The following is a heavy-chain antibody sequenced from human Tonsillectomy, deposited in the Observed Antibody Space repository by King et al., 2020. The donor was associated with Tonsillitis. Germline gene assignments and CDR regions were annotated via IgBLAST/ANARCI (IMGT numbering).Heavy chain of an antibody. J-gene: IGHJ4*02. D-gene: IGHD4-11*01. CDR2: IRSKTDGGTA. Sequence: VQLVESGGALANPGGSLRLSCAGSGFTFSKAWMSWVRHVPGKGLEWVGRIRSKTDGGTADYASPVKGRFTIARDDSRKTMFLQMDSLKTEDTAVYYCNTDLGLYSSYWGKGTQVTVSS. CDR3: NTDLGLYSSY. CDR1: GFTFSKAW. V-gene: IGHV3-15*02.